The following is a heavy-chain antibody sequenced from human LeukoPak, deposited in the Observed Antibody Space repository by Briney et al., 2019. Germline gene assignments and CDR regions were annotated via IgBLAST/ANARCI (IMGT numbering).Heavy chain of an antibody. Sequence: GASVKVSCKASGYTFTSYGIIWVRQAPGQGLEWMGWISGYNVETNYAQKVQGRVTTTTDTSTSTAYMELRSLRSDDTAVYYCARSYCSSISCRRTWFDPWGQGTLVTVSS. CDR2: ISGYNVET. V-gene: IGHV1-18*01. J-gene: IGHJ5*02. CDR3: ARSYCSSISCRRTWFDP. CDR1: GYTFTSYG. D-gene: IGHD2-2*01.